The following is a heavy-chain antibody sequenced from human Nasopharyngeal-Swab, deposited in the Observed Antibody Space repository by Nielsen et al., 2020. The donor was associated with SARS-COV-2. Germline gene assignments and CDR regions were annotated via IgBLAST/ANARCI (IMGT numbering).Heavy chain of an antibody. Sequence: GESLKISCAASGFTFSTYDMSWVRQAPGKGLEWVSGISGSGESTHYADSVKGRFTISRDNSKNTLYLQMNSLRAEDTAVYYCAKAATLDAFDIWGQGTMVTVSS. CDR2: ISGSGEST. CDR1: GFTFSTYD. J-gene: IGHJ3*02. CDR3: AKAATLDAFDI. D-gene: IGHD2-15*01. V-gene: IGHV3-23*01.